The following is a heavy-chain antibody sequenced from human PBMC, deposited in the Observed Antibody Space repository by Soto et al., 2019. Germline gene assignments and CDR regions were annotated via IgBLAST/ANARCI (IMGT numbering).Heavy chain of an antibody. J-gene: IGHJ4*02. CDR1: GFTFSSYA. CDR2: ISYDGSNK. D-gene: IGHD5-18*01. Sequence: QVQLVESGGGVVQPGRSLRLSCAASGFTFSSYAMHWVRQAPGKGLEWVAVISYDGSNKYYADSVKGRFTISRDNSKNTLYLQMNSLRAEDTAVYYCASRDSYGTADSWGQGTLVTVSS. V-gene: IGHV3-30-3*01. CDR3: ASRDSYGTADS.